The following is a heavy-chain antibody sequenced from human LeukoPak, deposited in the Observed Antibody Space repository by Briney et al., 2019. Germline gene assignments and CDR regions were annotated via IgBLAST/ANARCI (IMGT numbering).Heavy chain of an antibody. J-gene: IGHJ3*02. CDR3: ARGKGLTFFDI. V-gene: IGHV1-69*06. Sequence: SVKVSCKASGGTFSSYAISWVRQAPGQGLEWMGGIIPIFGTANYAQKFQGRVTITADKSTGTAYMELSSLRSEDTAVYYCARGKGLTFFDIWGQGTMVTVSS. CDR2: IIPIFGTA. CDR1: GGTFSSYA.